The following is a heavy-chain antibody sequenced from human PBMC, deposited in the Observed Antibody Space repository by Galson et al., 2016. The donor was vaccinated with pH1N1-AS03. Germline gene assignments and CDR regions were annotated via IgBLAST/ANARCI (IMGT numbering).Heavy chain of an antibody. Sequence: QVQLQESGPGLVKPSETLSLTCTVSGGSISSYYWTWIRQPPGKGLEWIGHIYYSGGTNCNPSLKSRVTISVEPSQNQFSLKLSFVTAADTAVCYCARFRSSWTFYYGLDVWGQGTTVTVSS. CDR2: IYYSGGT. V-gene: IGHV4-59*01. CDR3: ARFRSSWTFYYGLDV. CDR1: GGSISSYY. J-gene: IGHJ6*02. D-gene: IGHD6-13*01.